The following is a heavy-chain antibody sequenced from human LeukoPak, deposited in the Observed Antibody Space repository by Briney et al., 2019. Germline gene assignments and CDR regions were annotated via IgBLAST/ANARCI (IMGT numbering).Heavy chain of an antibody. J-gene: IGHJ4*02. CDR3: ARHSGLRIDYDILTGPFDY. CDR1: GYSISSGYY. D-gene: IGHD3-9*01. CDR2: IYHSGST. V-gene: IGHV4-38-2*02. Sequence: SETLSLTCTVSGYSISSGYYWGWIRQPPGKGLEWIGSIYHSGSTYYNPSLKSRVTISVDTSKNQFSLKLSSVTAADTAVYYCARHSGLRIDYDILTGPFDYWGQGTLVTVSS.